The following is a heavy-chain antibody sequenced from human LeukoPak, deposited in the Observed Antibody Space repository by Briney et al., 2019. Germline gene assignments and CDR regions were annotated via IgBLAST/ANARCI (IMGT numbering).Heavy chain of an antibody. D-gene: IGHD1-1*01. Sequence: ASVKVSCKASGGTFSSYAISWVRQAPGQGLEWMGIINPSGGSTSYAQKFQGRVTMTRGTSTSTVYMELSSLRSEDTAVYYCASEIEVPGAFDYWGQGTLVTVSS. J-gene: IGHJ4*02. CDR1: GGTFSSYA. V-gene: IGHV1-46*03. CDR2: INPSGGST. CDR3: ASEIEVPGAFDY.